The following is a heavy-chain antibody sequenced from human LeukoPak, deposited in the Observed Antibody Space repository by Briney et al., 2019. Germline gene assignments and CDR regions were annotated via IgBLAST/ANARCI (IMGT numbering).Heavy chain of an antibody. D-gene: IGHD2-21*01. CDR3: ASATIREDAFDI. V-gene: IGHV3-21*01. J-gene: IGHJ3*02. Sequence: GGSLRLSCAASGVTFSSYAMGWVRQFPGKGLEWVSAISGSSAYIYYADSVKGRFTISRDNAKNSLYLQMNSLRAEDTAVYYCASATIREDAFDIWGQGTMVTVSS. CDR1: GVTFSSYA. CDR2: ISGSSAYI.